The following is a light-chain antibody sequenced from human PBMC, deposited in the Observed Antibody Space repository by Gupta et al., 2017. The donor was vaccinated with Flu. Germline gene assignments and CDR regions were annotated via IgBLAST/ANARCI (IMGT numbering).Light chain of an antibody. J-gene: IGKJ4*01. V-gene: IGKV1-5*03. CDR3: QQYNSYPLT. Sequence: PSTLSASVGDRVTITCRASQSISSWLAWYQQKPGKAPKLLIYKASSLESGVPSRFSGSGSGTEYTLTISSLQPDDFATYCCQQYNSYPLTFGGGTKVEIK. CDR2: KAS. CDR1: QSISSW.